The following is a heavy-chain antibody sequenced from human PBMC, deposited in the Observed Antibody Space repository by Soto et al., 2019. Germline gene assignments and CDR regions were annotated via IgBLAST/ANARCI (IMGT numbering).Heavy chain of an antibody. CDR1: GFTFSSYG. D-gene: IGHD2-15*01. CDR3: ARDYSGDYYFDY. CDR2: IWYDGSNK. V-gene: IGHV3-33*01. J-gene: IGHJ4*02. Sequence: QVQLVESGGGVVQPGRSLRLSCAASGFTFSSYGMHWVRQAPGKGLEWVAVIWYDGSNKYYADSVKGRFTISRDNSKNTLYLQMNSLRAEDTAVYYCARDYSGDYYFDYWGQGTLVTVSS.